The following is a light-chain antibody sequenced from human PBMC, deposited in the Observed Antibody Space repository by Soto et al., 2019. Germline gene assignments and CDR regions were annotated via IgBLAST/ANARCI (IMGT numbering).Light chain of an antibody. Sequence: DIQLTQSPSSLSASVGDRVTITCRASQSISTYLNWYQQKPGKAPELLISAASTLQSGVPSRFSGRGSRTDFTLTISRLQPEDVATYHCQQSYSTPPYTFGQGTKLEIK. CDR2: AAS. CDR1: QSISTY. CDR3: QQSYSTPPYT. V-gene: IGKV1-39*01. J-gene: IGKJ2*01.